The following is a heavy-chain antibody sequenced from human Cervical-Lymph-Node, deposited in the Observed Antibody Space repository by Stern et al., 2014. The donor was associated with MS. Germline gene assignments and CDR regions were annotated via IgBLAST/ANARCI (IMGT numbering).Heavy chain of an antibody. Sequence: EVKLVQSGAEVRKPGESLKISCKVSGYSFANFWIGWVRQVPGKGLEWMGIIYPGASDPRYSPSFQGQVTLSADESISTAYLQWSSLKASDTGIYYCARRGLGYDGADHWGQGALVTVSS. D-gene: IGHD3-16*01. CDR1: GYSFANFW. V-gene: IGHV5-51*03. CDR3: ARRGLGYDGADH. J-gene: IGHJ4*02. CDR2: IYPGASDP.